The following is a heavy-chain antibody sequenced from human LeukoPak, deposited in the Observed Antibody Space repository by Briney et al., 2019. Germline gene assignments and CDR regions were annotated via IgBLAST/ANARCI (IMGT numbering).Heavy chain of an antibody. J-gene: IGHJ6*02. CDR1: GGSIGGGGYC. V-gene: IGHV4-31*03. D-gene: IGHD2-21*01. CDR3: ARDWRWSGHTGMDV. Sequence: SQTLSLTCTVSGGSIGGGGYCWSWIHQHPGKGLEWIGYVCSSGSSDYNPSLKSRVAMSVDTSKRQFSLKVSSVTAADTAVYYCARDWRWSGHTGMDVWGQGTTVTVSS. CDR2: VCSSGSS.